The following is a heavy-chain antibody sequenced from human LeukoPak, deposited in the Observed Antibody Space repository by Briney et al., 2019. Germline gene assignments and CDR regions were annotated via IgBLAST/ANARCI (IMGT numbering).Heavy chain of an antibody. V-gene: IGHV3-23*01. J-gene: IGHJ4*02. CDR3: AKGAGAGSFDY. Sequence: GGSLRLSCAASGFTFSSYSMNWVRQAPGKGLEWVSGISGSGDNTYYADSVKGHFTISRDNSKNILYLQMNSLRAEDTAIYYCAKGAGAGSFDYWGQGTLVTVSS. CDR2: ISGSGDNT. CDR1: GFTFSSYS. D-gene: IGHD3-10*01.